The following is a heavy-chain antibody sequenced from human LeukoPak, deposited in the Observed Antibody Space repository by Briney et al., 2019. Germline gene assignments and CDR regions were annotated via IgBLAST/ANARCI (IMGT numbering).Heavy chain of an antibody. CDR2: IYYSGST. CDR3: ARAYYYDSSGSTHWYFDL. Sequence: SETLSPTCTVSGGSISSYYWSWIRQPPGKGLEWIGYIYYSGSTNYNPSLKSRVTISVGTSKNQFSLKLSSVTAADTAVYYCARAYYYDSSGSTHWYFDLWGRGTLVTVSS. V-gene: IGHV4-59*01. D-gene: IGHD3-22*01. CDR1: GGSISSYY. J-gene: IGHJ2*01.